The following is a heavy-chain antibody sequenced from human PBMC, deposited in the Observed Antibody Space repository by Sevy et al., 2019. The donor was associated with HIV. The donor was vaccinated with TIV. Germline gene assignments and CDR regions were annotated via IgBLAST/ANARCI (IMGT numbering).Heavy chain of an antibody. CDR2: IGVYNGNA. Sequence: ASVKVSCKTSGYNFASYGITWVRQAPGQGLEWMGWIGVYNGNANSAQNLQARFTMTTDTATSTAYMELTSLRSDDTAVYYCARVPTYYYGSATYFDYWSQGTLVTVSS. CDR1: GYNFASYG. J-gene: IGHJ4*02. V-gene: IGHV1-18*01. D-gene: IGHD3-10*01. CDR3: ARVPTYYYGSATYFDY.